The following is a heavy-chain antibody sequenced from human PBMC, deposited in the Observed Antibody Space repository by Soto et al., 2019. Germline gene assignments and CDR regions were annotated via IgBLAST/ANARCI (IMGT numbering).Heavy chain of an antibody. D-gene: IGHD3-3*01. CDR2: TYYRSKWYN. V-gene: IGHV6-1*01. J-gene: IGHJ5*02. Sequence: SHAVSLTCAISGDKGLGNGAACIRIRQSPSRGLEWLGRTYYRSKWYNDYAVSVKSRITINPDTSKNQFSLQLNSVTPEDTAVYYCAREGPGRITIRRGWFDPWGQGTLVTVS. CDR1: GDKGLGNGAA. CDR3: AREGPGRITIRRGWFDP.